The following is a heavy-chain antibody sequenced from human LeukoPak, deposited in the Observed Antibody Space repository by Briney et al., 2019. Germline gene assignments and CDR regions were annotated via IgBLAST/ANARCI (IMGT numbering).Heavy chain of an antibody. CDR1: GYSFTSYW. CDR3: ARHAYYYDSSGYLGGNAFDI. Sequence: GESLKISCKGSGYSFTSYWIGWVRQMPGKGLEWMGIIYPGDSDTRYSPSFQGQVTISADKSNSTAYLQWSSLKASDTAMYYCARHAYYYDSSGYLGGNAFDIWGQGTMVTVSS. J-gene: IGHJ3*02. D-gene: IGHD3-22*01. V-gene: IGHV5-51*01. CDR2: IYPGDSDT.